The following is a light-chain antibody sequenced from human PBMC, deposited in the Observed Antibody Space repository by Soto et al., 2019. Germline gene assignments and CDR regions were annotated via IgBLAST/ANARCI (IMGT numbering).Light chain of an antibody. CDR3: SSYTAGDTR. CDR2: EVS. Sequence: QSALTQPASLSGSPGQSITISCTGTSSDIGGYYYVSWYQQLPGKAPKLMISEVSNRPSGVSNRFSGSKSGNTAPLTISGLQAEDEADHYCSSYTAGDTRFGNGTKGTVL. CDR1: SSDIGGYYY. J-gene: IGLJ1*01. V-gene: IGLV2-14*01.